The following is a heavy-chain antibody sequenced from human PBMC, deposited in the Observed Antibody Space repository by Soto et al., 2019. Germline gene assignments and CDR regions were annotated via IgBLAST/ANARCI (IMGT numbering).Heavy chain of an antibody. J-gene: IGHJ6*03. CDR1: GFTFSSYG. Sequence: GGSLKLSCAASGFTFSSYGMHWVRQAPGKGLEWVAVIWYDGSNKYYADSVKGRFTISRDNSKNTLYLQMNSLRAEDTAVYYCARDQEYSSSSSPYYYYYMDVWGKGTTVTVSS. D-gene: IGHD6-6*01. CDR3: ARDQEYSSSSSPYYYYYMDV. V-gene: IGHV3-33*01. CDR2: IWYDGSNK.